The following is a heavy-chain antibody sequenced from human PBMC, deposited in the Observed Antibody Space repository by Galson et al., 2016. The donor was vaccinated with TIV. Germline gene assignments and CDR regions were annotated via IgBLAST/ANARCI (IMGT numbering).Heavy chain of an antibody. CDR2: IDPTSGGT. J-gene: IGHJ4*02. CDR1: GYTFVTYY. V-gene: IGHV1-46*01. Sequence: SVKVSCKASGYTFVTYYMHWVRQAPGQGLEWVGVIDPTSGGTTYAQRFQGRVTMTRDTSTSTVYMDLSNLRSDDTAVFYCAVWLNIYFFALWGQGTLITVAS. CDR3: AVWLNIYFFAL. D-gene: IGHD3-9*01.